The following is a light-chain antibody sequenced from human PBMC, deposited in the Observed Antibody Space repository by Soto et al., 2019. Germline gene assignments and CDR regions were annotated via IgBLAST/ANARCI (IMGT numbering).Light chain of an antibody. CDR3: SSFPVTTHYV. CDR2: EVN. J-gene: IGLJ1*01. CDR1: SSDVGNYNY. Sequence: QSVLTQPPSASGSPGQSVTISCIGTSSDVGNYNYVSWYQHHPGKAPKLMIFEVNKRPSGVPARFSGSKSANTASLTISGLLAEGEAYYFGSSFPVTTHYVFGRGTKLTVL. V-gene: IGLV2-8*01.